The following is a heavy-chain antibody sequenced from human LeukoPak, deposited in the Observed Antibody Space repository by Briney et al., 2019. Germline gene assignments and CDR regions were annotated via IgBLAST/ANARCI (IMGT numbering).Heavy chain of an antibody. Sequence: ASVTLCCNSSGYTFTGYYMHWVRQAPGQGLEWMGWINPNSGGTNYAQKFQGRVTMTRDTSISTAYMELSRLRPDDTAVYYCARDAAMDDRCWFDPWGQGTLVTVSS. CDR2: INPNSGGT. J-gene: IGHJ5*02. CDR3: ARDAAMDDRCWFDP. V-gene: IGHV1-2*02. D-gene: IGHD3-22*01. CDR1: GYTFTGYY.